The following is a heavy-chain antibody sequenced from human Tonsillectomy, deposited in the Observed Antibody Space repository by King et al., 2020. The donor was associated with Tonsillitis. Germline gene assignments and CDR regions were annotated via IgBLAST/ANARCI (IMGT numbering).Heavy chain of an antibody. Sequence: QLVQSGAEVKKPGASVKVSCKASGYTFTGYYMHWVRQAPGQGLEWMGWINTNSGGTNYAQKFQGRVTMTRDTSISTAYMELSRLRSDDTAVYYCTRDMGYGDYDGAFDIWGQGTMVTVSS. D-gene: IGHD4-17*01. V-gene: IGHV1-2*02. CDR1: GYTFTGYY. CDR2: INTNSGGT. J-gene: IGHJ3*02. CDR3: TRDMGYGDYDGAFDI.